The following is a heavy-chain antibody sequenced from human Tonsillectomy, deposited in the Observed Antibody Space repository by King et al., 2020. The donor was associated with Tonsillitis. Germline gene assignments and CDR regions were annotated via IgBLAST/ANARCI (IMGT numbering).Heavy chain of an antibody. Sequence: VQLVESGGGVVKPGGSLRLSCAASAFTFSDYYMSGMRQALGQGLYWVSYMISSDSTIVYADSVKGLFTISRDNAKNSLYLQMNSLRAEDTAVYYCARENYYDSSGYYDYWGQGTLVTVSS. V-gene: IGHV3-11*01. CDR3: ARENYYDSSGYYDY. CDR1: AFTFSDYY. D-gene: IGHD3-22*01. J-gene: IGHJ4*02. CDR2: MISSDSTI.